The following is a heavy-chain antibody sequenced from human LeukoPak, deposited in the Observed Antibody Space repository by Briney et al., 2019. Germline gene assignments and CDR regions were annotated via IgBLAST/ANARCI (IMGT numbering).Heavy chain of an antibody. CDR3: ARGSNYYDSGRGWFDP. CDR2: ISYSGTT. J-gene: IGHJ5*02. Sequence: SETLSLTCTVSSASINSSPYYWGWIRQSPGKGLEWIGSISYSGTTYYNPSLLSRVTISVDTSKNHFSLKLSSVTAADTAVYYCARGSNYYDSGRGWFDPWGQGTLVTVSS. CDR1: SASINSSPYY. D-gene: IGHD3-10*01. V-gene: IGHV4-39*02.